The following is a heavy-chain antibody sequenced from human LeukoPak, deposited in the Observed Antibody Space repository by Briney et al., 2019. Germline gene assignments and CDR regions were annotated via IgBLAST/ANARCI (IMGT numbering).Heavy chain of an antibody. CDR2: IFQTGST. CDR3: ARVRVAKYSSGWYRGKAFDI. Sequence: SETLSLTCAVSGGSFSSGSYSWSWIRQPPGKGLEWIGYIFQTGSTYYNPSLKSRVTISVDTSKNQFSLKLSSVTAADTAVYYCARVRVAKYSSGWYRGKAFDIWGQGTMVTVSS. V-gene: IGHV4-30-2*01. J-gene: IGHJ3*02. D-gene: IGHD6-19*01. CDR1: GGSFSSGSYS.